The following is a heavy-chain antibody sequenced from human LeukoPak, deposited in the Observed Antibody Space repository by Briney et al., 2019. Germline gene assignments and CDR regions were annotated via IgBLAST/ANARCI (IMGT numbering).Heavy chain of an antibody. J-gene: IGHJ1*01. V-gene: IGHV3-74*03. CDR1: GFTFGGAW. CDR3: ARVSGPGMDEYFHL. Sequence: GRSLRLSCAASGFTFGGAWMRWVRQAPGKGLVWVSRINNDGSTTTYADSVKGRFTISRDNAKNTLYLQMNSLRAGDTAVYYCARVSGPGMDEYFHLWGQGALVTVSS. CDR2: INNDGSTT. D-gene: IGHD3-10*01.